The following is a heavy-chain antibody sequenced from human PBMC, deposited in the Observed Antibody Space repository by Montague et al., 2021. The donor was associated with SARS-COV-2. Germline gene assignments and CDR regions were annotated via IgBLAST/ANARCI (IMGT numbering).Heavy chain of an antibody. CDR2: TFYRSQWHT. CDR1: GDSVAIDAAA. J-gene: IGHJ1*01. V-gene: IGHV6-1*01. CDR3: ARDGDYGGTWYSLLQN. Sequence: CAISGDSVAIDAAAWNWVRQSPSRGLEWLGRTFYRSQWHTDSAASVRSRISFSGDISKNQFSLHLNSVTPEDTAIYYCARDGDYGGTWYSLLQNWGQGTVVIV. D-gene: IGHD4-17*01.